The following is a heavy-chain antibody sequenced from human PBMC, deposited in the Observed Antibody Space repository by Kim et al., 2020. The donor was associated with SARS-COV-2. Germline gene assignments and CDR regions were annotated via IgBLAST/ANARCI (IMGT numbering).Heavy chain of an antibody. CDR1: GFTFSDSA. V-gene: IGHV3-73*01. CDR2: IRSNGNGYAT. J-gene: IGHJ4*01. CDR3: TLVPGTTLACWYAFD. Sequence: GGSLRLSCGASGFTFSDSAMHWVRRASGKGLEWVGRIRSNGNGYATAYSASVRGRITIYSDDSRHTAYLQMNSLKTEDASDYYCTLVPGTTLACWYAFD. D-gene: IGHD1-1*01.